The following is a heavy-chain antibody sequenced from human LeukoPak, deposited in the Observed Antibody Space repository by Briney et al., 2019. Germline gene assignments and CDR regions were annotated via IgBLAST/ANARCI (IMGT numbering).Heavy chain of an antibody. V-gene: IGHV3-7*01. Sequence: GGSLRLSCAASGFTFSRYWMSWVRQAPGKGLECVANIKEDGSEKYYVDSVKGRFTISRDNAKNSLYLQMNGLRVEDTAIYYCSRGGNHDLDYWGQGTLVTVSS. CDR1: GFTFSRYW. D-gene: IGHD1-26*01. CDR3: SRGGNHDLDY. J-gene: IGHJ4*02. CDR2: IKEDGSEK.